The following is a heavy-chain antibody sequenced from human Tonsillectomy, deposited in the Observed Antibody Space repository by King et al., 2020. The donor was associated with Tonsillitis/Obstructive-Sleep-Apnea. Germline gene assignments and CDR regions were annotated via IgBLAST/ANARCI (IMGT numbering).Heavy chain of an antibody. Sequence: VQLVESGGGLIQPGGSLRLSCAASGFTFSSNYMSWVRQAPGKGLEWVSLIYSGGRTYHADSVKGRFTISRDNSKNTLYLQMNSLRAEDTAVYYCARDRCSSTSCYGALDYWGQGTLVTVSS. CDR3: ARDRCSSTSCYGALDY. D-gene: IGHD2-2*01. J-gene: IGHJ4*02. CDR2: IYSGGRT. V-gene: IGHV3-53*01. CDR1: GFTFSSNY.